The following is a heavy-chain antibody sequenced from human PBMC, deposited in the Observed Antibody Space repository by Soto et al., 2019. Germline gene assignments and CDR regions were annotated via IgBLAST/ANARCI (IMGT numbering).Heavy chain of an antibody. J-gene: IGHJ5*02. Sequence: GASVKVSCKASGYTFTSYDINWVRQATGQGLEWMGWMNPNSGNTGYAQKFQGRVTMTRNTSISTAYMELSSLRSEDTAVYYCARAQSLKPIVVVSTTHRYWFDPWGQGTLVTVSS. CDR1: GYTFTSYD. V-gene: IGHV1-8*01. CDR3: ARAQSLKPIVVVSTTHRYWFDP. D-gene: IGHD3-22*01. CDR2: MNPNSGNT.